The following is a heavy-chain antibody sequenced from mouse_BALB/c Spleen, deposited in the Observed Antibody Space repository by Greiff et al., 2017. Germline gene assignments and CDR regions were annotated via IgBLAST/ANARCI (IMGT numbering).Heavy chain of an antibody. Sequence: EVQRVESGGDLVKPGGSLKLSCAASGFTFSSYGMSWVRQTPDKRLEWVATISSGGSYTYYPDSVKGRFTISRDNAKNTLYLQMSSLKSEDTAMYYCARLYGNYGYYAMDYWGQGTSVTVSS. V-gene: IGHV5-6*01. D-gene: IGHD2-1*01. CDR2: ISSGGSYT. J-gene: IGHJ4*01. CDR1: GFTFSSYG. CDR3: ARLYGNYGYYAMDY.